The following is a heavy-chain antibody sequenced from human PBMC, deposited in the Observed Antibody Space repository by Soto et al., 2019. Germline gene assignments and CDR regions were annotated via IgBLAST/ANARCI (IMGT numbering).Heavy chain of an antibody. J-gene: IGHJ6*02. V-gene: IGHV3-23*01. CDR2: ISGSGGST. CDR1: GFTFSSYA. D-gene: IGHD3-10*01. CDR3: AKDLPPPPPNMGSLGGMDV. Sequence: QPGGSLRLSCAASGFTFSSYAMSWVRQAPGKGLEWVSAISGSGGSTYYADSVKGRFTISRDNSKNTLYLQMNSLRAEDTAVYYCAKDLPPPPPNMGSLGGMDVWGQGTTVTVSS.